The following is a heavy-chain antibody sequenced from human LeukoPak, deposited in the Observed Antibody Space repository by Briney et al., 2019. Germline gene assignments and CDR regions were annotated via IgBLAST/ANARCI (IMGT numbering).Heavy chain of an antibody. CDR2: FDPEDGET. V-gene: IGHV1-24*01. CDR1: GYTLTELS. CDR3: AIGPRGSSWFYY. J-gene: IGHJ4*02. Sequence: ASVKVSCKVSGYTLTELSMHWVRQAPGKGLEWMGGFDPEDGETIYAQKFQGRVTMTEDTSTDTAYMELSSLRSEDTAVYYCAIGPRGSSWFYYWGQGTLVTVSS. D-gene: IGHD6-13*01.